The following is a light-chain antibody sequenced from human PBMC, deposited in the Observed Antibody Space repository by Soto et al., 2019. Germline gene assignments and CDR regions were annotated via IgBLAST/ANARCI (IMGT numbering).Light chain of an antibody. CDR1: SSNIGDNY. CDR3: GTWDSRLSAEV. V-gene: IGLV1-51*01. CDR2: DNN. J-gene: IGLJ2*01. Sequence: QSVLTQPPSVSAAPGQKVTLSCSGSSSNIGDNYVSWYQHLPGTAPKLLIYDNNKRPSGIPDRFSGSKSGTSATLGITGLQTGDEADYYCGTWDSRLSAEVFGGGTKLTVL.